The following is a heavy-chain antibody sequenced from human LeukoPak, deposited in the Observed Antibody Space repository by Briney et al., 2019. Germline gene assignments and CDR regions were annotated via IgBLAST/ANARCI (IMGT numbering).Heavy chain of an antibody. D-gene: IGHD2-15*01. CDR2: IYYSGST. Sequence: PSETLSLTCTVSGGSVSSGSYYWSWIRQPPGKGLEWIGYIYYSGSTNYNPSLKSRVTISVDTSKNQFSLKLSSVTAADTAVYYCASSRVVADAFDIWGQGTMVTVSS. V-gene: IGHV4-61*01. CDR3: ASSRVVADAFDI. J-gene: IGHJ3*02. CDR1: GGSVSSGSYY.